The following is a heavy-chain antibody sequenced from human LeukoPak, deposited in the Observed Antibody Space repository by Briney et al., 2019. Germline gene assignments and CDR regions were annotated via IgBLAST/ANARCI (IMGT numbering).Heavy chain of an antibody. J-gene: IGHJ6*03. Sequence: ASVKVSCKASGYTFTGYYMHWVRQAPGQGLEWMGWINPNSGGTIYAQKFQGRVTMTRDTSISTAYMELSRLRSDDTAVYYCARGLYSSGWYRMDVWGKGTTVTVSS. D-gene: IGHD6-19*01. V-gene: IGHV1-2*02. CDR3: ARGLYSSGWYRMDV. CDR1: GYTFTGYY. CDR2: INPNSGGT.